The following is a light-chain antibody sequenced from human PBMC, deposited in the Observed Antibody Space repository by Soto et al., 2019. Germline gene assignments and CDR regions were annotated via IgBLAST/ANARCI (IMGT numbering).Light chain of an antibody. J-gene: IGLJ3*02. CDR2: GNS. Sequence: QSVPTQPPSVPGAPGQRVTISCTGSSSNIGAGYDVHWYQQLPGTAPKLLIYGNSNRPSGVPDRFSGSKSGTSASLAITGLQAEDEADYYCQSYDSSLSALFGGGTNLTVL. CDR3: QSYDSSLSAL. CDR1: SSNIGAGYD. V-gene: IGLV1-40*01.